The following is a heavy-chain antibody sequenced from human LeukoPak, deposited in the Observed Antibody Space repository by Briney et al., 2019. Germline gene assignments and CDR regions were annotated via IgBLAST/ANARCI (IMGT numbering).Heavy chain of an antibody. CDR3: ARETANWFDP. J-gene: IGHJ5*02. V-gene: IGHV1-18*01. CDR1: GYTFPSYG. CDR2: ISVHSGDT. Sequence: GASVKVSCKASGYTFPSYGISWVRQAPGQGLEYMGWISVHSGDTDSAQKFQGRVALTTDTSTSTAYMELRSLRSDDTAVYYCARETANWFDPWGQGTLVTVSS. D-gene: IGHD1-1*01.